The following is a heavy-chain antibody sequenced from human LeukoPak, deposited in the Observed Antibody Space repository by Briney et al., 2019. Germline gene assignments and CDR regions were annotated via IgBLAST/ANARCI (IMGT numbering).Heavy chain of an antibody. D-gene: IGHD4-23*01. V-gene: IGHV3-48*03. CDR3: VREGARWFFDY. J-gene: IGHJ4*02. Sequence: PGGSLRLSCAASGFTFSSYEMNWVRQAPGKGLEWVSYIDSSGRTIKYADSVRGRFTISRDNAKNSVNLQMNSLRAEDTAVYYCVREGARWFFDYWGQGTLVTVSS. CDR1: GFTFSSYE. CDR2: IDSSGRTI.